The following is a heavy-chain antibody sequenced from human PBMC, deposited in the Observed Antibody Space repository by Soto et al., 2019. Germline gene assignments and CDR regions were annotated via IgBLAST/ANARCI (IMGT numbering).Heavy chain of an antibody. V-gene: IGHV1-2*04. CDR3: ARGDSTDCSNGVCSFFYNHDMDV. D-gene: IGHD2-8*01. CDR1: GYSFTDYH. Sequence: QVQLVQSGAEVKKPGASVKVSCKASGYSFTDYHIHWVRQAPGQGLEWLGRINPKSGGTSTAQKIQGWVTMCTDTSISTASMELTRLTADDTAIYYCARGDSTDCSNGVCSFFYNHDMDVWGQGTTVTVSS. CDR2: INPKSGGT. J-gene: IGHJ6*02.